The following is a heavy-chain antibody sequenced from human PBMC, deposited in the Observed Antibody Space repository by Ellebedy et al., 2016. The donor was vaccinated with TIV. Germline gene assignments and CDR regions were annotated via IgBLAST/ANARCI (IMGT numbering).Heavy chain of an antibody. V-gene: IGHV3-23*01. CDR3: AKRGAGREEAYFEY. D-gene: IGHD6-19*01. CDR1: GFTFSSSA. J-gene: IGHJ4*02. Sequence: PGGSLRLSCAASGFTFSSSAMSWVRQAPGKGLEWVSGITGIGSSTPYADSVKGRFTISRDNSKNTLYLQRNNLRAEDTALYYCAKRGAGREEAYFEYWGQGTLVTVSS. CDR2: ITGIGSST.